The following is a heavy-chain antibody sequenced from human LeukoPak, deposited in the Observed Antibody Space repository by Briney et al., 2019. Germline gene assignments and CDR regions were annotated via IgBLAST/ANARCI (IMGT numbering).Heavy chain of an antibody. Sequence: PSETLSLTCTVSGGSISTYYWNWLRQSPGKGLEWIGYIYYTGGTKYNPSLKSRLTISLDTSKSQFSLELSSVSTADTAIYYCARGTDDYKFDFSGQGALVTVSS. V-gene: IGHV4-59*01. CDR3: ARGTDDYKFDF. CDR1: GGSISTYY. J-gene: IGHJ4*02. D-gene: IGHD5-24*01. CDR2: IYYTGGT.